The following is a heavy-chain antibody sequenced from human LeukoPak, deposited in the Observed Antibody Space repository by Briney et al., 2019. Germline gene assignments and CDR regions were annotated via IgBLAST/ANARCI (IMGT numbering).Heavy chain of an antibody. V-gene: IGHV1-46*01. J-gene: IGHJ4*02. CDR2: INPSGGST. CDR1: GGTFSSYA. CDR3: ARDSRGYSYASDY. D-gene: IGHD5-18*01. Sequence: ASVKVSCKASGGTFSSYAISWVRQAPGQGLEWMGIINPSGGSTSYAQKFQGRVTMTRDMSTGTVYMELSSLRSEDTAVYYCARDSRGYSYASDYWGQGTLVTVSS.